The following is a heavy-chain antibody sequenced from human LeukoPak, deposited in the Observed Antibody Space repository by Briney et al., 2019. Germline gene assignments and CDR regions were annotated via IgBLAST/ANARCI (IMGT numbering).Heavy chain of an antibody. Sequence: SETLSLTCAVYGGSFSDYYWSWIRQPPGKGLEWIGEINHSGSTNYNPSLKSRVTISVDTSKNQFSLKLSSVTAADTAVYYCARGRRVFGYWGQGTLDTVSS. CDR2: INHSGST. CDR3: ARGRRVFGY. V-gene: IGHV4-34*01. J-gene: IGHJ4*02. CDR1: GGSFSDYY. D-gene: IGHD3-10*02.